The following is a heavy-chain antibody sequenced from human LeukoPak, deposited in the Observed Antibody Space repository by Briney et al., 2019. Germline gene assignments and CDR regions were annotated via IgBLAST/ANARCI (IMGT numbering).Heavy chain of an antibody. D-gene: IGHD2-15*01. CDR1: GFTFSSYA. V-gene: IGHV3-23*01. CDR3: AKDRRLGIVVVVATFGMDV. Sequence: GGSLRLSCAASGFTFSSYAMSWVRQAPGKGLEWVSAISGSGGSTYYADSVKGRFTISRDNSKDTLYLQMNSLRAEDTAVYYCAKDRRLGIVVVVATFGMDVWGQGTTVTVSS. J-gene: IGHJ6*02. CDR2: ISGSGGST.